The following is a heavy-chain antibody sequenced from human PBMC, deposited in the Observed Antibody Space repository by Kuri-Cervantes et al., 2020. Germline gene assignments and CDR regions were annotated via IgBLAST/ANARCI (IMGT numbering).Heavy chain of an antibody. CDR2: INHSGST. CDR3: ARGVWQQPVLGALDI. V-gene: IGHV4-34*01. Sequence: SQTLSLTCAVYGGSFSGYYWSWIRQPPGKGLEWIGDINHSGSTNYNPSLMSRVTISVDTSKNQFSLKLSSVIAADTAIYYCARGVWQQPVLGALDIWGQGTMVTVSS. D-gene: IGHD6-13*01. CDR1: GGSFSGYY. J-gene: IGHJ3*02.